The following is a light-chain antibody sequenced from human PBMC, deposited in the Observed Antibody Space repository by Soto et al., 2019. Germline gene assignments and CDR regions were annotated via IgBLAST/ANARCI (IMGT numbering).Light chain of an antibody. CDR1: QSISNH. J-gene: IGKJ1*01. CDR3: QQSFGAPRT. Sequence: DIQMTQSPSSLSASVEDRVIITCRASQSISNHLNWYRQKPGKAPKLLIYGAYTLQDGVPSRFSGSGSETEFTLTISSLQPEDFATYYCQQSFGAPRTFGQGTKVDIK. CDR2: GAY. V-gene: IGKV1-39*01.